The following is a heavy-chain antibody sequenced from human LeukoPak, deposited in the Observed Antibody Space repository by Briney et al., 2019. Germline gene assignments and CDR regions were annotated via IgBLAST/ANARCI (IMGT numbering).Heavy chain of an antibody. CDR3: ASAGIAVAGPSYYFDY. J-gene: IGHJ4*02. CDR2: INHGGSA. D-gene: IGHD6-19*01. CDR1: DVSLSAYY. Sequence: PSETLSLTCAVYDVSLSAYYWSWIRQPPGKGMEWIGEINHGGSANYNPTLQSRVTISVDTSKNQFSLKLSSVTAADTAVYYCASAGIAVAGPSYYFDYWGQGTLVTVSS. V-gene: IGHV4-34*01.